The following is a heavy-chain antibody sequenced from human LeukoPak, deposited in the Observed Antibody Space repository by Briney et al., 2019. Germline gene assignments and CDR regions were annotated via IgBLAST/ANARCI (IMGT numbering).Heavy chain of an antibody. CDR2: IYYSGST. V-gene: IGHV4-59*01. Sequence: PSETLSLTCTVSGGSISSYYLSWIRQPPGKGLEWIGYIYYSGSTNYNPSLKSRVTISVDTSKNQFSLKLSSVTAADTAVYYCARDGGSNWFDPWGQGTLVTVSS. J-gene: IGHJ5*02. D-gene: IGHD2-15*01. CDR1: GGSISSYY. CDR3: ARDGGSNWFDP.